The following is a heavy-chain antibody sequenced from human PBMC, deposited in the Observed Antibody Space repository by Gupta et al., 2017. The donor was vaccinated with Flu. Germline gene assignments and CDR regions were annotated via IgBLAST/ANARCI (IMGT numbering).Heavy chain of an antibody. CDR3: ASCTNGLCYSPYYYGLNV. D-gene: IGHD2-8*01. J-gene: IGHJ6*02. V-gene: IGHV3-48*03. CDR2: MSSSGLVI. Sequence: EVQLVESGGGLVQPGGSLRLSCAVSGFGFISYDVDWVRRAPGKGLEWLSHMSSSGLVIYYADSVKGRFTMSRDNAKNSLFLQMDSLRAEDTAVYYCASCTNGLCYSPYYYGLNVWGQGTTVTVSS. CDR1: GFGFISYD.